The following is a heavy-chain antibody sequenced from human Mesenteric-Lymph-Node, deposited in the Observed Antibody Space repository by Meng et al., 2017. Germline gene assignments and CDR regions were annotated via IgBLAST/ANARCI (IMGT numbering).Heavy chain of an antibody. Sequence: SETLSLTCTVSGGSISSYYRSWIRQPPGKGLEWIGYIYYSGSTNYNPSLESRVTISVDTSKNQFSLRLSSVTAADTAVYYCARMYRSSSYFDYWGQGTLVTVSS. D-gene: IGHD6-13*01. CDR2: IYYSGST. J-gene: IGHJ4*02. CDR1: GGSISSYY. V-gene: IGHV4-59*01. CDR3: ARMYRSSSYFDY.